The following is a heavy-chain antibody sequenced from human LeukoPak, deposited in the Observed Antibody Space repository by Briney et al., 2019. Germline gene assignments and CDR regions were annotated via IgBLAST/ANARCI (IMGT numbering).Heavy chain of an antibody. V-gene: IGHV1-46*01. CDR1: GYTFTNYY. Sequence: ASVKVSCKASGYTFTNYYIHWVRQPPGQGLNRMGMIDPSDGRPTYGQNFQGSVTMTKDTSTSTVYMELSSLRSEDTAVYYCARDRSSSGWLYFDYWGQGTLVTVSS. CDR3: ARDRSSSGWLYFDY. D-gene: IGHD6-19*01. J-gene: IGHJ4*02. CDR2: IDPSDGRP.